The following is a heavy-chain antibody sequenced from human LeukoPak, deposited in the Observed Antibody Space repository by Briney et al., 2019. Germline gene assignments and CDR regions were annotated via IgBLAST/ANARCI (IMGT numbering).Heavy chain of an antibody. Sequence: SETLSLTCAVYGGSFSGYYWSWIRQPPGKGLEWIGEINHSGSTNYNPSLKSRVTISVDTSNNQFSLKLSSVTAADTAVYYCARTPSRTLIAAAGTDFDFWGQGTLVTVSS. CDR3: ARTPSRTLIAAAGTDFDF. CDR2: INHSGST. D-gene: IGHD6-13*01. CDR1: GGSFSGYY. J-gene: IGHJ4*02. V-gene: IGHV4-34*01.